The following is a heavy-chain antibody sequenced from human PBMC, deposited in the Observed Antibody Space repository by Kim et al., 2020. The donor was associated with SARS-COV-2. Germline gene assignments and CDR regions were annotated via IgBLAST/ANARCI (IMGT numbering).Heavy chain of an antibody. CDR2: GIG. J-gene: IGHJ6*02. D-gene: IGHD3-3*02. CDR3: ARLAYYGMDV. V-gene: IGHV4-34*01. Sequence: GIGNRTPSLKSRVIISPAATKNQFALQLSSVTAADTAVYYCARLAYYGMDVWGQGITVTVSS.